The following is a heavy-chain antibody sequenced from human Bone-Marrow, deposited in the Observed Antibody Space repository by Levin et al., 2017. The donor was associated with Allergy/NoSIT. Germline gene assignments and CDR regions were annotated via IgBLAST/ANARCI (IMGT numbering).Heavy chain of an antibody. CDR2: IYPADSAT. CDR1: GYSFSSYW. J-gene: IGHJ4*02. CDR3: ARRSAYCSGDNCYEDY. V-gene: IGHV5-51*01. D-gene: IGHD2-15*01. Sequence: GESLKISCKGSGYSFSSYWIGWVRQMPGKGLEWMGIIYPADSATSYSPSFQGQVTISADKSISTAYLQWSSLKASDTAIYYWARRSAYCSGDNCYEDYWGQGTLVTVSS.